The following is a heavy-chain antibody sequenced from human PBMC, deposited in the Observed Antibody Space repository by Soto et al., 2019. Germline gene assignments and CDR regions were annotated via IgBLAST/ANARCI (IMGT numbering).Heavy chain of an antibody. J-gene: IGHJ4*02. CDR3: ARGMGAIGRIDY. Sequence: SVKVSCKASGGTFSSYAISWVRQAPGQGLEWMGGIIPIFGTANYTQKFQGRVTITADESTSTAYMELSSLRSEDTAVYYCARGMGAIGRIDYWGQGTLVTVSS. D-gene: IGHD1-26*01. CDR2: IIPIFGTA. CDR1: GGTFSSYA. V-gene: IGHV1-69*13.